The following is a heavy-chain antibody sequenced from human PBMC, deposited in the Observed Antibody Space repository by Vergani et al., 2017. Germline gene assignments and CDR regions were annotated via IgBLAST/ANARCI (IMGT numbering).Heavy chain of an antibody. CDR2: INPSGGST. Sequence: VQLVQSGAEVKKSGVSVKLFCKASRYTYTSYYMHWLRQAPGQGLEWMGIINPSGGSTSYAHKFQGRVTMTRDTSKSTVYMELSSLRCEYTVVYYCAKVSRYCSITVCYFGRDWFDGWSQGTLVTLSS. D-gene: IGHD2-2*01. J-gene: IGHJ5*02. V-gene: IGHV1-46*01. CDR1: RYTYTSYY. CDR3: AKVSRYCSITVCYFGRDWFDG.